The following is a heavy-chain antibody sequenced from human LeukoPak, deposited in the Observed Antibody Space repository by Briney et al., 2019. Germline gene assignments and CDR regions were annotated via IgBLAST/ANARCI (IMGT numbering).Heavy chain of an antibody. V-gene: IGHV3-23*01. Sequence: GGSLRLSCAASGFTFSSYAMSWVRQAPGKGLEWVSAISGSGGSTYYADSVKGRFTISRDNSKNTLYLQMNSLRAEDTAVYYCARYYYESSGFYPYFDYWGQGTLVTVSS. D-gene: IGHD3-22*01. CDR2: ISGSGGST. J-gene: IGHJ4*02. CDR3: ARYYYESSGFYPYFDY. CDR1: GFTFSSYA.